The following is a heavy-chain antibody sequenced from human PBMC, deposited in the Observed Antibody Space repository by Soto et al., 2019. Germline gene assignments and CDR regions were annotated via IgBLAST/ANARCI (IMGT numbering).Heavy chain of an antibody. CDR1: GGSISSGDYY. D-gene: IGHD3-22*01. CDR3: ASPHYYDISGPQAFDI. Sequence: QVQLQESGPGLVKPSQTLSLTCTVSGGSISSGDYYWSWIRQPPGKGLEWIGYIYYSGSTYYNPSLKSRVTISVDTSKNQFSLKLSSVTAADTAVYYCASPHYYDISGPQAFDIWGQGTMVTVSS. V-gene: IGHV4-30-4*01. J-gene: IGHJ3*02. CDR2: IYYSGST.